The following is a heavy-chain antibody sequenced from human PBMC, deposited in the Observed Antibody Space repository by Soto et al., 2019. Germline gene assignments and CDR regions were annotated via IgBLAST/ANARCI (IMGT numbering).Heavy chain of an antibody. D-gene: IGHD3-22*01. CDR2: IMPMLGTA. CDR1: RDTFRTSA. J-gene: IGHJ4*02. CDR3: ARGPDRSGFYLFDC. V-gene: IGHV1-69*13. Sequence: SVKVSCKASRDTFRTSAISWVRQAPGQGLEWLGGIMPMLGTASYAQKFHGRVTITADDSTTTAYMELSSLRYEDTAVYFCARGPDRSGFYLFDCWGQGTLVTVSS.